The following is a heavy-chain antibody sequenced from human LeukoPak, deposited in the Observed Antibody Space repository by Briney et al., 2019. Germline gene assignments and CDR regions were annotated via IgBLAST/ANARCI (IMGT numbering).Heavy chain of an antibody. CDR3: ARDHDEAFDY. V-gene: IGHV4-31*03. J-gene: IGHJ4*02. CDR2: IYYSGST. CDR1: GGSINSGGYY. Sequence: SETLSLTCTVSGGSINSGGYYWSWIRQHPGKGLEWIGYIYYSGSTYYNPSLKSRITVSVDTSKNQFSLKLSSVTAADTAVYYCARDHDEAFDYWGQGILVTVSS. D-gene: IGHD3-3*01.